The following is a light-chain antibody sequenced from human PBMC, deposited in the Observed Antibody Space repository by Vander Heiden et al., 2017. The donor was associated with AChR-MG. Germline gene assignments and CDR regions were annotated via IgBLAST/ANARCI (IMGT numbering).Light chain of an antibody. CDR3: SSYTTSSTLV. J-gene: IGLJ2*01. Sequence: QSALTQPASVSGSPGQSITISCTGTSSDVSAYNYVSWYQQNPGKAPKLIIYSVRNPPSGVSNRFSGSKSGNTASLTISGLQAEDEADDYCSSYTTSSTLVFGGGTKLTVL. V-gene: IGLV2-14*01. CDR1: SSDVSAYNY. CDR2: SVR.